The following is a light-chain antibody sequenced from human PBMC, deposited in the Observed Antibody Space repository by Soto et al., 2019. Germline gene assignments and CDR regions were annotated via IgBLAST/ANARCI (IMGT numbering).Light chain of an antibody. CDR1: SSDVGGYNF. CDR3: CSYAGSHTFV. V-gene: IGLV2-11*01. Sequence: QSVLTQPRSVSGSPGQSVTISCTGTSSDVGGYNFVSWYQQYPGKAPKFMIYDVSKRPSGVPDRFSGSKSGNTASLTTSGLLAEDEADYYCCSYAGSHTFVFGTGTKVTVL. J-gene: IGLJ1*01. CDR2: DVS.